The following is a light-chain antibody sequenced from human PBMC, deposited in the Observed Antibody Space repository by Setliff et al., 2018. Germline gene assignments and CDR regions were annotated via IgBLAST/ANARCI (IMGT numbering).Light chain of an antibody. J-gene: IGLJ1*01. V-gene: IGLV2-11*01. CDR2: DVS. CDR1: SSDVGGYNY. CDR3: CSYAGIYTFV. Sequence: QSALAQPRSVSGSPGQPATISCTGTSSDVGGYNYASWYQQRPGKAPKLMIFDVSRRPSGVPDRFSGSKSGNTASLTISGLQAEDEADYYCCSYAGIYTFVFGSGTKVTVL.